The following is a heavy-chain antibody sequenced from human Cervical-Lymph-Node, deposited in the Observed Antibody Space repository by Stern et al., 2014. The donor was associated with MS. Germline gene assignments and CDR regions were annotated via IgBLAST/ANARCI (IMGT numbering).Heavy chain of an antibody. V-gene: IGHV2-5*02. CDR3: AHRTAGQFDY. Sequence: QVTLRESGPALVKPTQTLTLTCTFSGFSLSNSGLGVGWMRQPPGQALEWLAYIYWDDQKRYSPSLKSRLTITKDTSKNQVVLTLTNVDPVDTATYYCAHRTAGQFDYWGQGTLVTVSS. CDR2: IYWDDQK. CDR1: GFSLSNSGLG. J-gene: IGHJ4*02.